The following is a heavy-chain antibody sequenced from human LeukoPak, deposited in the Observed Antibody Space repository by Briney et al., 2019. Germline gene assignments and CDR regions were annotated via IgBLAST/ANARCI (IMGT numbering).Heavy chain of an antibody. J-gene: IGHJ4*02. CDR2: IYYSGST. CDR3: ARAPRLALDY. V-gene: IGHV4-59*01. Sequence: SEILSLTCTVSGGSISSYYWSWIRQPPGKGLEWIGYIYYSGSTNYNPSLKSRVTISVDTSKNQFSLKLSSVTAADTAVYYCARAPRLALDYWGQGTLVTVSS. CDR1: GGSISSYY. D-gene: IGHD6-19*01.